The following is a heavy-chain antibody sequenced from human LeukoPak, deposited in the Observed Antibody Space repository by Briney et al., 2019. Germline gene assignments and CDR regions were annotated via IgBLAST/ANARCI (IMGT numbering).Heavy chain of an antibody. CDR2: IIPIFGTA. Sequence: PEASVKVSCKASGGTFSSYAISWVRQAPGQGLEWMGGIIPIFGTANYAQKFQGRVTITADKSTSTAYMELSSLRSEDTAVYYCARVGPATVTTYYYYMDVWGKGTTVTVSS. D-gene: IGHD4-17*01. J-gene: IGHJ6*03. V-gene: IGHV1-69*06. CDR1: GGTFSSYA. CDR3: ARVGPATVTTYYYYMDV.